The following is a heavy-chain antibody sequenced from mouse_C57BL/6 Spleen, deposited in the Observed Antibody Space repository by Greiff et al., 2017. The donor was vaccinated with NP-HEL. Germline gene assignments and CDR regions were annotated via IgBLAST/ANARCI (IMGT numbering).Heavy chain of an antibody. J-gene: IGHJ4*01. V-gene: IGHV1-78*01. CDR3: ARSEGNYDYAMDY. CDR1: GYTFTDHT. D-gene: IGHD2-1*01. CDR2: IYPRDGST. Sequence: QVQLQQSDAELVKPGASVKISCKVSGYTFTDHTIHWMKQRPEQGLEWIGYIYPRDGSTKYNEKFKGTATLPAAKSSSTAYMQLNSLTSEDSAVYFCARSEGNYDYAMDYWGQGTSVTVSS.